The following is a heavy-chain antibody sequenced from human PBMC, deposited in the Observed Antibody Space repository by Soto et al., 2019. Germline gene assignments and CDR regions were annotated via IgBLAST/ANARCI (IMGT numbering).Heavy chain of an antibody. CDR2: INAGNGNT. CDR1: GYTFTSYA. Sequence: QVQLVQSGAEVKKPGASVKVSCKASGYTFTSYAMHWVRQAPGQRLEWMGWINAGNGNTKYSQKFQGRVTITRDTSASTAYRELSSLRSEDTAVYYCATSGELELSGFDYWGQGTLVTVSS. J-gene: IGHJ4*02. D-gene: IGHD3-16*01. V-gene: IGHV1-3*01. CDR3: ATSGELELSGFDY.